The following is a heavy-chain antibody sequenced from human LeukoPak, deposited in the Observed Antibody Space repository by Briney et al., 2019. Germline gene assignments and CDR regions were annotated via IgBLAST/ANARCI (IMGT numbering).Heavy chain of an antibody. V-gene: IGHV3-30*04. CDR2: ISYDGSHK. J-gene: IGHJ4*02. CDR3: AKDQLPHCSSGSCYLMDS. CDR1: GFDFSTSA. D-gene: IGHD2-15*01. Sequence: GTSPRLSCVASGFDFSTSAIHWVRQAPGKGLESVAVISYDGSHKYLADSVKGRFTVSRDNAKNTVYLQMNSLRLEDTAPYYCAKDQLPHCSSGSCYLMDSWGQGTLVTVSS.